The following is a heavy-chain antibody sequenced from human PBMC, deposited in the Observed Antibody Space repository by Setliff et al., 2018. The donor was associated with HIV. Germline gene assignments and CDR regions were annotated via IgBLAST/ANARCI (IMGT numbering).Heavy chain of an antibody. V-gene: IGHV1-69*06. CDR2: IIPIFGTA. Sequence: SVKVSCKASGYSFNSYGISWVRQAPGQGLEWMGRIIPIFGTANYAQTFQGRVTITADKSTSTAYMELSSLRSEDTAVYYCARWRGYYDFWSVNLYGASDIWGQGTMVTVSS. CDR3: ARWRGYYDFWSVNLYGASDI. J-gene: IGHJ3*02. CDR1: GYSFNSYG. D-gene: IGHD3-3*01.